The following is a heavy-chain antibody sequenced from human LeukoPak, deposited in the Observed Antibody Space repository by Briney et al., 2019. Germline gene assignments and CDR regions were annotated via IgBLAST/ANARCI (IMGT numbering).Heavy chain of an antibody. CDR2: IYYSGST. CDR3: ARGVVVAAGRTFDF. D-gene: IGHD6-13*01. Sequence: PSETLSLTCTVSGGSISPYYWSWIRQPPGKGLEWIGYIYYSGSTNYNPSLKSRVTISVDTSKNQFSLKLSSVTAADTAVYYCARGVVVAAGRTFDFWGQGTLVTVSS. V-gene: IGHV4-59*01. CDR1: GGSISPYY. J-gene: IGHJ4*02.